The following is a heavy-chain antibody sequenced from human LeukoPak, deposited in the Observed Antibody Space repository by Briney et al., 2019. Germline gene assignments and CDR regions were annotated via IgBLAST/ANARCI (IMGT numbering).Heavy chain of an antibody. V-gene: IGHV1-69*04. J-gene: IGHJ4*02. Sequence: GSSVKVSCKASGGTFSSYAISWVRQAPGQGLEWMGRIIPILGIANYAQKFQGRVTITADKSTSTAYMELSSLRSEDTAVYYCAGGPLGYGDYFDYWGQGTLVTVSS. CDR2: IIPILGIA. D-gene: IGHD4-17*01. CDR3: AGGPLGYGDYFDY. CDR1: GGTFSSYA.